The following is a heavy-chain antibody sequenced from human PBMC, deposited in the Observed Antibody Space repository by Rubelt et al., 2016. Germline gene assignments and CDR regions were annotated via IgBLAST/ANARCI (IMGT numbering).Heavy chain of an antibody. Sequence: VQLVESGGGVVQPGRSLRLSCAASGFTFDDYAMHWVRQAPGKGLEWVSGISCNSGSIGYADSVKGRFTISRDNAKNTLYLQMNRLGAEDTAVYYCARDRTGDPLDYWGQGTLVTVAS. CDR1: GFTFDDYA. V-gene: IGHV3-9*01. CDR2: ISCNSGSI. CDR3: ARDRTGDPLDY. D-gene: IGHD7-27*01. J-gene: IGHJ4*02.